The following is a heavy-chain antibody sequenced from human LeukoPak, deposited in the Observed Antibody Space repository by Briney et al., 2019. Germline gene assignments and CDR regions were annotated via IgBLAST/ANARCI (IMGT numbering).Heavy chain of an antibody. CDR1: GFTFSSYS. D-gene: IGHD3-3*01. V-gene: IGHV3-21*01. J-gene: IGHJ4*02. Sequence: PGGSLRLSCAASGFTFSSYSMNWVRQAPGKGLEWVSSISSSSSYIYYADSVKGRFTISRDNAKNSLYLQMNSLRAEDTAVYYCVRDGSLGGEWLLPPRYYFDYWGQGTLVTVSS. CDR3: VRDGSLGGEWLLPPRYYFDY. CDR2: ISSSSSYI.